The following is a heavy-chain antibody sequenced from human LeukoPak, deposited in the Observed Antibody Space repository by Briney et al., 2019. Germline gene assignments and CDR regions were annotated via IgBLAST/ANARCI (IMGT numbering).Heavy chain of an antibody. J-gene: IGHJ3*02. CDR3: ARGYDSSGHGAFDI. CDR1: GYMFSGYY. D-gene: IGHD3-22*01. V-gene: IGHV1-2*02. CDR2: INPNRGGT. Sequence: ASVKVSCKASGYMFSGYYMHWVRQESGQGLEWIGWINPNRGGTNYAQKFQGRVTMTTETSTSTAYMELRSLRSDDTAVYYCARGYDSSGHGAFDIWGQGTMVTVSS.